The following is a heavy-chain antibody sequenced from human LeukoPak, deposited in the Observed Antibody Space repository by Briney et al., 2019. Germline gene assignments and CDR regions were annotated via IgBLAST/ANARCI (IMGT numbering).Heavy chain of an antibody. D-gene: IGHD1-26*01. Sequence: GRSLRLSCAASGFTFSSYGMHWVCQAPGKGQELVAVISNDGSNKYYADSVKGRFTIPRDNSKNTLYLQMNSLRAEDTAVYYCAKDRGGSYLDAFDIWGEGTMVTVSS. V-gene: IGHV3-30*18. CDR3: AKDRGGSYLDAFDI. CDR1: GFTFSSYG. J-gene: IGHJ3*02. CDR2: ISNDGSNK.